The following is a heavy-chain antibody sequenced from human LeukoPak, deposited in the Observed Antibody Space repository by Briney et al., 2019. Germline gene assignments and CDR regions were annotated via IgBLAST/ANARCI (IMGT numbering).Heavy chain of an antibody. V-gene: IGHV3-9*03. CDR3: AKDTVGLALGGMDV. CDR1: GFTFDDYA. J-gene: IGHJ6*04. CDR2: ISWNSGSI. Sequence: GRSLRLSCAASGFTFDDYAMHWVRQAPGKGLEWVSGISWNSGSIGYADSAKGRFTISRDNAKNSLYLQMNSLRAEDMALYYCAKDTVGLALGGMDVWGKGTTVTVSS. D-gene: IGHD3-16*01.